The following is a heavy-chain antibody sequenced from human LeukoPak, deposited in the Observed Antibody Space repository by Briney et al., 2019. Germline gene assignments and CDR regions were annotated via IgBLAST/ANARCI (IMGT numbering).Heavy chain of an antibody. CDR1: GFTFSSYW. V-gene: IGHV3-7*03. D-gene: IGHD3-10*01. CDR2: IKQDGSEK. J-gene: IGHJ4*02. CDR3: ARGSEPLWPGGAYFDY. Sequence: GGSLRLSCAASGFTFSSYWMSWVRQAPGKGLEWVANIKQDGSEKYYVDSVKGRFTISRDNAKNSLYLQMNSLRAEDTAVYYCARGSEPLWPGGAYFDYWGQGTLVTVSS.